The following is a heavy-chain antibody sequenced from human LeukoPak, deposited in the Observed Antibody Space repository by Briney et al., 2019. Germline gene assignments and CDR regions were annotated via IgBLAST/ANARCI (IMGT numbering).Heavy chain of an antibody. Sequence: SETLSLTCTVSGGSISSSSYYWGWIRQPPGKGLEWIGSIYYSGSTYYNPSLKSRVTISVDTSKNQFSLKLSSVTAADTAVYYCAIEGKYSSSSLFAYWGQGTLVTVSS. CDR3: AIEGKYSSSSLFAY. CDR2: IYYSGST. CDR1: GGSISSSSYY. J-gene: IGHJ4*02. D-gene: IGHD6-6*01. V-gene: IGHV4-39*07.